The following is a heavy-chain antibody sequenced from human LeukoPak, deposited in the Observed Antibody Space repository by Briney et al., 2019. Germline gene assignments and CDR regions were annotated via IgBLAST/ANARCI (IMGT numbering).Heavy chain of an antibody. D-gene: IGHD6-19*01. CDR1: RFTFSNYW. Sequence: GGSLRLSCAASRFTFSNYWMSWVRQPAGKGLEWVANINQGGSEKYYLNSVKGRFTISRDNAKNSLYLQMNSLRADDTAIYYCVREGSGYDYWGQGTLVSVSS. CDR2: INQGGSEK. V-gene: IGHV3-7*05. CDR3: VREGSGYDY. J-gene: IGHJ4*02.